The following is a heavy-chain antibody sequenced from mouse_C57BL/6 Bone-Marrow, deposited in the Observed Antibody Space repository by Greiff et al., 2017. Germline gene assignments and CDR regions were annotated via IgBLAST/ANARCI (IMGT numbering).Heavy chain of an antibody. CDR1: GYSFTDYN. CDR2: INPNYGTT. D-gene: IGHD2-4*01. J-gene: IGHJ4*01. CDR3: ARGYDYDYAMDY. V-gene: IGHV1-39*01. Sequence: VQLQQSGPELVKPGASVKISCKASGYSFTDYNMNWVKQSHGKSLEWIGVINPNYGTTSYNQKFKGKATLTVDQSASTAYMQLNSLTSEDSADYYGARGYDYDYAMDYWGQGNAVTVSS.